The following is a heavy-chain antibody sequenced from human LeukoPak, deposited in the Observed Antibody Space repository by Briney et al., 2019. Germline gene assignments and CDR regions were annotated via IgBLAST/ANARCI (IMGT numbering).Heavy chain of an antibody. CDR3: ARGYDILTGYLYDY. CDR2: IWYGGSNK. V-gene: IGHV3-33*01. Sequence: GGSLRLSCAASGFTFSSYGMHWVRQAPGKGLEWVAVIWYGGSNKYYADSVKGRFTISRDNSKNTLYLQMNSLRAEDTAVYYCARGYDILTGYLYDYWGQGTLVTVSS. D-gene: IGHD3-9*01. CDR1: GFTFSSYG. J-gene: IGHJ4*02.